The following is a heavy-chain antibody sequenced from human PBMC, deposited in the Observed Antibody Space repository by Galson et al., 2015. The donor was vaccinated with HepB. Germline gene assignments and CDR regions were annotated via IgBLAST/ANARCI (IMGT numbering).Heavy chain of an antibody. CDR3: AKYGIYGGTLHYFDY. J-gene: IGHJ4*02. D-gene: IGHD1-1*01. V-gene: IGHV3-23*01. CDR1: GFTFSSYA. Sequence: SLRLSCAASGFTFSSYAMSWVRQAPGKGLEWVSAISGSGGSTYYADSVKGRFTISRDNSKNTLYLQMNSLRAEDTAVYYCAKYGIYGGTLHYFDYWGQGTLVTVSS. CDR2: ISGSGGST.